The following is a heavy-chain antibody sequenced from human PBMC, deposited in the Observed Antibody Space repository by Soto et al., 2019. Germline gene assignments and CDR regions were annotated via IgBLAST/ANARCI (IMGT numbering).Heavy chain of an antibody. V-gene: IGHV4-31*03. CDR1: GGSISSGGYY. D-gene: IGHD3-10*01. J-gene: IGHJ6*02. CDR2: IYYSGST. CDR3: ARDRAYYYGSGSYGSGYYYGMDV. Sequence: PSETLSLTCTVSGGSISSGGYYWSWIRQHPGKGLEWIGYIYYSGSTYYNPSLKSRVTISVDTSKNQFSLKLSSVTAADTAVYYCARDRAYYYGSGSYGSGYYYGMDVWGQGTTVTVSS.